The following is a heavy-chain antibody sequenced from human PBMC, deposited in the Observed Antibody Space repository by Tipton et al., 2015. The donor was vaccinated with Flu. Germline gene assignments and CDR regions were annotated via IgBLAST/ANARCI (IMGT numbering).Heavy chain of an antibody. V-gene: IGHV3-48*03. Sequence: SLRLSCTASGFTLRSYEFNWVRQAPGKGLEWVSYISNSGSTTYYADSVRGRFTISRDNAKNSLTLQMNSLRVEDTAVYYCARMGFDWILKGYYSMDVWGHRSTVTVSS. CDR2: ISNSGSTT. J-gene: IGHJ6*02. D-gene: IGHD3-9*01. CDR1: GFTLRSYE. CDR3: ARMGFDWILKGYYSMDV.